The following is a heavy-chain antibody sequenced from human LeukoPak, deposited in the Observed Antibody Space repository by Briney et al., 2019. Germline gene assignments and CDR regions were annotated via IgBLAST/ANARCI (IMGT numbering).Heavy chain of an antibody. CDR2: ISYDGNDK. CDR1: GFTSSSYG. J-gene: IGHJ1*01. D-gene: IGHD3-22*01. Sequence: PGGSLRLSCVASGFTSSSYGMHWVRQAPGKGLEWVAVISYDGNDKYYADSVKGRFSISRDNSKNTLYLEMSSLRTEDTAVYYCAKDPYSSRMEYFQYWGQGTLVIVSS. CDR3: AKDPYSSRMEYFQY. V-gene: IGHV3-30*18.